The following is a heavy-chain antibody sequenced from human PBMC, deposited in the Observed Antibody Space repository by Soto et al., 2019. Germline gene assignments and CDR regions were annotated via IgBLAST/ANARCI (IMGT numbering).Heavy chain of an antibody. CDR3: VRDLNGSGDD. J-gene: IGHJ4*02. V-gene: IGHV4-59*01. Sequence: KPXETLSLSCTVSGGSTTSDYWSWIRQPPGKGLEWLGYIFHSLGAKYNPSLGSRGTISLDTYKNQLSLSLRSVTAADTAIYFCVRDLNGSGDDWGQGTLVTVSS. D-gene: IGHD3-10*01. CDR2: IFHSLGA. CDR1: GGSTTSDY.